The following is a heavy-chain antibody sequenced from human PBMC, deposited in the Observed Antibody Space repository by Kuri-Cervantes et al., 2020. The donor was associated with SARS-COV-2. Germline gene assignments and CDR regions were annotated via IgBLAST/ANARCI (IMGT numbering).Heavy chain of an antibody. CDR3: AGAPGWNDPLDH. CDR1: GFTFSSYS. V-gene: IGHV3-21*06. D-gene: IGHD1-1*01. CDR2: ISSSSSYI. J-gene: IGHJ4*02. Sequence: GESLKISCAASGFTFSSYSMNWVRQAPGKGLEWVSSISSSSSYIYYADSVKGRFTISRDNAKNTLYLQMNSLRAEDTAVYFCAGAPGWNDPLDHWGRGTPVTVSS.